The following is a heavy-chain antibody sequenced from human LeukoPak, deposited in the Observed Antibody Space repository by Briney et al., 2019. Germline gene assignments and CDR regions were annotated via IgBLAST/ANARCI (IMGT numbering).Heavy chain of an antibody. Sequence: GGSLRLSCAASGFTFSSYAMSWVRQAPGKGLEWVSAICGSGGSTYYADSVKGRFTISRDNSKNTLYLQMNSLRAEDTAVYYCAKDLPPRPIGELFIGSDAFDIWGQGTMVTVSP. CDR2: ICGSGGST. J-gene: IGHJ3*02. CDR3: AKDLPPRPIGELFIGSDAFDI. CDR1: GFTFSSYA. V-gene: IGHV3-23*01. D-gene: IGHD3-10*01.